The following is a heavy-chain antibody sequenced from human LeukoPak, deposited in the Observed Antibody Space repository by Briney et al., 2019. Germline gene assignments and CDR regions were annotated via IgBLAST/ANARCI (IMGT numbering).Heavy chain of an antibody. D-gene: IGHD1-1*01. V-gene: IGHV4-4*09. CDR3: VQTTGWPGFDY. CDR2: IYSGVPT. CDR1: GVSISRFY. Sequence: PSETLSLTCTTSGVSISRFYWSWVRQPPGKGLEWIGNIYSGVPTYFNPSLKSRVIISVDTSKNQFSLNLTSVTAADSAMYYCVQTTGWPGFDYWGQGILVTVSS. J-gene: IGHJ4*02.